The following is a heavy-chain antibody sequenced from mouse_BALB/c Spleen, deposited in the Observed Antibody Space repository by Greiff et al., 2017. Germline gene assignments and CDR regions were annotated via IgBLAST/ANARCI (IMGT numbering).Heavy chain of an antibody. J-gene: IGHJ4*01. CDR3: TRRGYYGSLDY. V-gene: IGHV6-6*02. CDR1: GFTFSNYW. Sequence: EVKLQESGGGLVQPGGSMKLSCVASGFTFSNYWMNWVRQSPEKGLEWVAEIRLKSNNYATHYAESVKGRFTISRDDSKSSVYLQMNNLRAEDTGIYYCTRRGYYGSLDYWGQGTSVTVSS. D-gene: IGHD1-1*01. CDR2: IRLKSNNYAT.